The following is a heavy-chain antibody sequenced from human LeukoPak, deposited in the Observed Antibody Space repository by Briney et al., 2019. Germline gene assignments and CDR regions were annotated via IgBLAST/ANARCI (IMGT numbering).Heavy chain of an antibody. J-gene: IGHJ3*01. Sequence: GGSLTLSGAASEFPFSNYWMHWVLQVPGERLTWVSRISSDGTKIGYAASVKGRFTISRDNGKNTLSLRMNTLGVEDTAIYYCVRDSRRAFDLWGRGTMVTVS. CDR3: VRDSRRAFDL. CDR2: ISSDGTKI. V-gene: IGHV3-74*01. D-gene: IGHD6-6*01. CDR1: EFPFSNYW.